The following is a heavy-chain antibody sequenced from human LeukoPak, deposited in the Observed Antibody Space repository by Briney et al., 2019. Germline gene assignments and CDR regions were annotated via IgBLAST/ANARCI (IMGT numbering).Heavy chain of an antibody. Sequence: PSETLSLTCSVSGYSISTGNYWGWIRQPPGKGLEWIGSIHHTGTTSYNPSLKSRVTISVDTSKNQFSLKLRSVTAADTAVFFCARGPEMVYITHAAFDFWGQGTRVTVSS. CDR2: IHHTGTT. D-gene: IGHD2-8*01. J-gene: IGHJ3*01. CDR1: GYSISTGNY. V-gene: IGHV4-38-2*02. CDR3: ARGPEMVYITHAAFDF.